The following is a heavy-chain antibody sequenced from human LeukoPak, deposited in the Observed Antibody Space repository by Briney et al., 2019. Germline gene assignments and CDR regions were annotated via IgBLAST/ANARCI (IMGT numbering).Heavy chain of an antibody. CDR2: IYYSGST. D-gene: IGHD1-26*01. V-gene: IGHV4-59*08. CDR1: GGSISSYY. J-gene: IGHJ4*02. Sequence: PSETLSLTCTVSGGSISSYYWSWIRQPPGKGLEWIGYIYYSGSTYYNPSLKSRVTISVDTSKNQFSLKLSSVTAADTAVYYCARVGFIWPHYYFDYWGQGTLVTVSS. CDR3: ARVGFIWPHYYFDY.